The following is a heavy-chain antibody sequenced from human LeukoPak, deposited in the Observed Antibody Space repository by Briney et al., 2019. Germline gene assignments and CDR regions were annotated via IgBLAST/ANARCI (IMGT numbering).Heavy chain of an antibody. CDR2: ISGSGGST. Sequence: GGSLRLSCAASGFTFSRYAMSWVRQAPGKGLEWVSAISGSGGSTYYADSVKGRFTISRDNSKNTLYLQMNSLRAEDTAVYYCTTDGYSGYDSLAPYWGQGTLVTVSS. V-gene: IGHV3-23*01. CDR1: GFTFSRYA. J-gene: IGHJ4*02. D-gene: IGHD5-12*01. CDR3: TTDGYSGYDSLAPY.